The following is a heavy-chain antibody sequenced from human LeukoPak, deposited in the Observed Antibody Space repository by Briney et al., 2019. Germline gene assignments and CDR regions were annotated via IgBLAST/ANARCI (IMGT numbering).Heavy chain of an antibody. CDR3: ALDIVVVPAAADAFDI. CDR1: GFTFSSYG. Sequence: PGGSLRLSCAASGFTFSSYGMHWVRQAPGKGLEWVAFIRYDGSNKYYADSVKGRFTISRDNSKSTLYLQMNSLRAEDTAVYYCALDIVVVPAAADAFDIWGQGTMVTVSS. CDR2: IRYDGSNK. J-gene: IGHJ3*02. V-gene: IGHV3-30*02. D-gene: IGHD2-2*03.